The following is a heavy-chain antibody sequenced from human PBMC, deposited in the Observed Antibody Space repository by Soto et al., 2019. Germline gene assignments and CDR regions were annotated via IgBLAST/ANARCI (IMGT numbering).Heavy chain of an antibody. CDR3: ARAGVTMYYGMDV. Sequence: SETLSLTCAVSGGSISSGGYSWSWIRQPPGKGLEWIGYIYHSGSTYYNPSLKSRVTISVDRSKNQFSLKLSSVTAADTAVYYCARAGVTMYYGMDVWGQGTTVT. D-gene: IGHD4-17*01. CDR1: GGSISSGGYS. CDR2: IYHSGST. J-gene: IGHJ6*02. V-gene: IGHV4-30-2*01.